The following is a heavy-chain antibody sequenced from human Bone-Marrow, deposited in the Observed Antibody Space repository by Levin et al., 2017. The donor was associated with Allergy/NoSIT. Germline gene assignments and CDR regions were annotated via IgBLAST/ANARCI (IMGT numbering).Heavy chain of an antibody. Sequence: SCAASEFIVSSNYMSWVRQAPGKGLDWVSLIYSGGSAYYAESVKGRFTISRDNSKNTLYLQMNSLRAEDTAVYYCVARSNGMDVWGQGTTVTVSS. CDR1: EFIVSSNY. J-gene: IGHJ6*02. D-gene: IGHD5-12*01. V-gene: IGHV3-66*01. CDR2: IYSGGSA. CDR3: VARSNGMDV.